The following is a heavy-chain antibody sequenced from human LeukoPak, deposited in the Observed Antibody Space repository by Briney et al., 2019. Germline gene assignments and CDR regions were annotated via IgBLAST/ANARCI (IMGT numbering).Heavy chain of an antibody. CDR1: GFTVSSNY. Sequence: GGSLRLSCAASGFTVSSNYMSWVRQAPGKGLEWVSVIYSGGITYYADSVKGRFTISRDNAKNSLYLQMNSLRAEDTAVYYCARDPSALLRALYDYWGQGTLVTVSS. CDR2: IYSGGIT. V-gene: IGHV3-53*01. D-gene: IGHD3-10*01. J-gene: IGHJ4*02. CDR3: ARDPSALLRALYDY.